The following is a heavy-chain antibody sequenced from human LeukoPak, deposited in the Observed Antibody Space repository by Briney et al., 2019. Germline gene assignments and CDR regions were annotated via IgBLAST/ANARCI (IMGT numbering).Heavy chain of an antibody. Sequence: SETLSLTCTVSGGSISSGDYYWSWIRQPPGKGLEWIGYIYYSGSTYYNPSLKSRVTISVDTSKNQFSLKLSSVTAADTAVYYCARRGVVPRAYYFDYWGQGTLVTVSS. D-gene: IGHD3-3*01. J-gene: IGHJ4*02. CDR1: GGSISSGDYY. CDR3: ARRGVVPRAYYFDY. CDR2: IYYSGST. V-gene: IGHV4-30-4*01.